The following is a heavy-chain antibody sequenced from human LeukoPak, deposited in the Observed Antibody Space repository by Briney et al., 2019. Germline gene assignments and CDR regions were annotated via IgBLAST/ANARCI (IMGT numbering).Heavy chain of an antibody. D-gene: IGHD3-10*01. J-gene: IGHJ4*02. Sequence: SETLSLTCTVSGGSISSYYWSWIRQPPGKGLEWIGYIYYSGSTNYNPSLKSRVTISVDTSKNQFSLKLSFVTAADTAVYYCAGSYGSSIYYRYFDYWGQGTLVTVSS. CDR3: AGSYGSSIYYRYFDY. V-gene: IGHV4-59*08. CDR2: IYYSGST. CDR1: GGSISSYY.